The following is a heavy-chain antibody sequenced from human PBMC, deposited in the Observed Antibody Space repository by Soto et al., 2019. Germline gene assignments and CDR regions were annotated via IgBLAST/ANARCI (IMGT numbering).Heavy chain of an antibody. CDR3: AKDRTVLWFGELFHDAFDI. D-gene: IGHD3-10*01. J-gene: IGHJ3*02. CDR2: ISYDGSNK. Sequence: PGGSLRLSCAASGFTFSSYGMHWIRQAQGKGLEWVAVISYDGSNKYYADSVMGRFTISRDNSKNTLYLQMNSLRAEDTAVYYCAKDRTVLWFGELFHDAFDIWGQGTMVTVSS. V-gene: IGHV3-30*18. CDR1: GFTFSSYG.